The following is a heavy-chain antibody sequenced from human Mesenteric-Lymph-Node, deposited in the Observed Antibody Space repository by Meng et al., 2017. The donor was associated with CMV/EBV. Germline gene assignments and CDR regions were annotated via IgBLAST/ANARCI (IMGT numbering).Heavy chain of an antibody. CDR2: INSHSGGT. Sequence: SGYSFTAYYLHWVRPPPGPGLEWMGWINSHSGGTKYSQKFQGRATMTRDTSISTVYMEVSSLTSDDTAVYYCGRTPHIAGRYGMDVWGQGTTVTVSS. CDR1: GYSFTAYY. CDR3: GRTPHIAGRYGMDV. D-gene: IGHD6-6*01. J-gene: IGHJ6*02. V-gene: IGHV1-2*02.